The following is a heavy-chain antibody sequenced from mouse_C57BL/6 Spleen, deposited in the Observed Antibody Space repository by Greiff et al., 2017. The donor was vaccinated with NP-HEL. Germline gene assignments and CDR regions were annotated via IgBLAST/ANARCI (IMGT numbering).Heavy chain of an antibody. J-gene: IGHJ4*01. Sequence: EVQGVESGGGLVKPGGSLKLSCAASGFTFSSYAMSWVRQTPEKRLEWVATISDGGSYTYYPDNVKGRFTISRDNAKNNLYLQMSHLKSEDTAMYYCARGMNTTDGYYAMDYWGQGTSVTVSS. CDR2: ISDGGSYT. CDR1: GFTFSSYA. CDR3: ARGMNTTDGYYAMDY. D-gene: IGHD2-4*01. V-gene: IGHV5-4*01.